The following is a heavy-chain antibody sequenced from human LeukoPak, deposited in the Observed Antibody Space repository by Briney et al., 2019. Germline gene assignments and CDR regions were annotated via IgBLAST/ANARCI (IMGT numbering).Heavy chain of an antibody. D-gene: IGHD3-10*02. V-gene: IGHV4-39*07. J-gene: IGHJ4*02. CDR3: ARYVGGANDY. Sequence: SETLSLTCTVSGGSISSSSYYWGWIRQPPGKGLEWIGSIYYSGSTYYNPSLKSRVTISVDTSKNQFSLKLSSVTAVDTAVYYCARYVGGANDYWGQGTLVTVSS. CDR2: IYYSGST. CDR1: GGSISSSSYY.